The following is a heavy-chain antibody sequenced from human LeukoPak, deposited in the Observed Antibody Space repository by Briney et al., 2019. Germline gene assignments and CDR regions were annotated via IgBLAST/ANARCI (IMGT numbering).Heavy chain of an antibody. CDR1: GGSISRYY. D-gene: IGHD2-2*01. Sequence: SETLSLICTVSGGSISRYYWSWLRQPPGKGLEWIGYIYSSGSNNYNPSLKSRVTISVDTSKNQFSLKLSSVTAADTAVYYCARLLGYCSSTSCYNYYYYYYMDVWGKGTTVTVSS. V-gene: IGHV4-4*09. CDR3: ARLLGYCSSTSCYNYYYYYYMDV. CDR2: IYSSGSN. J-gene: IGHJ6*03.